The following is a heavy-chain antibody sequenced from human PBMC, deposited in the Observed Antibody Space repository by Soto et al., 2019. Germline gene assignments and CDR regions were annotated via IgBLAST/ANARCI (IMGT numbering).Heavy chain of an antibody. CDR3: ERMGLRTVASHFDY. J-gene: IGHJ4*02. Sequence: QVQLQESGPGLVKPSETLSLTCTVSGGSISPDYWSWIRLPPGKGLEWIGYIYYSGRTNYNTSLRSRVTISVVTSKNQFSLRLSSVTAADADVYYCERMGLRTVASHFDYWGQGTPITVSS. V-gene: IGHV4-59*08. D-gene: IGHD2-21*01. CDR2: IYYSGRT. CDR1: GGSISPDY.